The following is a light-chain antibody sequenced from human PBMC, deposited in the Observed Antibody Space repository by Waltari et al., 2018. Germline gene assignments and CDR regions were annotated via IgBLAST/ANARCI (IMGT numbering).Light chain of an antibody. Sequence: QSVLPQPPSVSGAPGQRVTIPCTWSSSNIGAGYDVHLYQRLPGTAPKLLIYNNHTRPSGAPDRFSCSKSGTSASLAITGRQAEDEADYDCQAYDSSLSDYVVFGGGTKLTVL. CDR3: QAYDSSLSDYVV. V-gene: IGLV1-40*01. J-gene: IGLJ2*01. CDR1: SSNIGAGYD. CDR2: NNH.